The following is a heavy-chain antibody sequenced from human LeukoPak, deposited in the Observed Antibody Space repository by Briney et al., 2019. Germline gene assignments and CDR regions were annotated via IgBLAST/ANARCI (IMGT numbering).Heavy chain of an antibody. CDR3: ARDSLVVVGNFEY. CDR2: IIPIFGTA. Sequence: SVKVSCKASGGTFSSYAISWVRQAPGQGLEWMGRIIPIFGTANYAQKFQGRVTITTDESTSTAYMALSSLRSEDTAVYYCARDSLVVVGNFEYWGQGTLVTVSS. J-gene: IGHJ4*02. V-gene: IGHV1-69*05. CDR1: GGTFSSYA. D-gene: IGHD2-15*01.